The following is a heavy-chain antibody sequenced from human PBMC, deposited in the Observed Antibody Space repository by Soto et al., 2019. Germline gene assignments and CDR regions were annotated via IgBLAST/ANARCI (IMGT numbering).Heavy chain of an antibody. CDR3: ARGRYPSLGYCSSTSCRRGYYYGMDV. J-gene: IGHJ6*02. V-gene: IGHV4-34*01. CDR2: INHSGST. CDR1: GGSFSGYY. Sequence: SETLSLTCAVYGGSFSGYYWSWIRQPPGKGLEWIGEINHSGSTNYNPSLKSRVTISVDTSKNQFSLKLSSVTAADTAVYYCARGRYPSLGYCSSTSCRRGYYYGMDVWGQGTTVTV. D-gene: IGHD2-2*01.